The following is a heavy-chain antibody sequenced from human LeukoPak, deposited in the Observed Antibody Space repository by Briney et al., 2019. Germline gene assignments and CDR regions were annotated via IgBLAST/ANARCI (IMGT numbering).Heavy chain of an antibody. CDR2: SSGSGGST. V-gene: IGHV3-23*01. CDR3: AKDLCSGGSCYALDY. CDR1: GFTFSSYA. Sequence: GGSLRLSCAASGFTFSSYAMSLVRQAPGKGLEWVSASSGSGGSTYYADSVKGRFTISRDNSKNTLYLQMNSLRAEDTAVYYCAKDLCSGGSCYALDYWGQGTLVTVSS. D-gene: IGHD2-15*01. J-gene: IGHJ4*02.